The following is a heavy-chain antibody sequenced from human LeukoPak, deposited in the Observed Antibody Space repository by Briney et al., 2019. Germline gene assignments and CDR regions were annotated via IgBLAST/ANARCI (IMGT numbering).Heavy chain of an antibody. CDR1: GFTFSSHG. Sequence: GGSLRLSCAASGFTFSSHGMHWVRQAPGKGLEWAAVIWYDGSNKYYADSVKGRFTISRDNSKNTLYLQMNSLRAEDTAVYYCARVESAAGTFHYYGMDVWGQGTTVTVSS. J-gene: IGHJ6*02. CDR3: ARVESAAGTFHYYGMDV. CDR2: IWYDGSNK. V-gene: IGHV3-33*01. D-gene: IGHD6-13*01.